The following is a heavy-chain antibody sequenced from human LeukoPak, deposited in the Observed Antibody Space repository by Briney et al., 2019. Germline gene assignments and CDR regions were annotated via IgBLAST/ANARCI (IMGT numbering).Heavy chain of an antibody. Sequence: PSETLSLTCTVSGGSISSYYWSWIRQPPGKGLEWIGYIYYSGSTNYNPSLKSRVTISVDTSKNQFSLKLSSVTAADTAVYYCARVRRDFGVVITGGAFDIWGQGTMVTVSS. CDR1: GGSISSYY. J-gene: IGHJ3*02. V-gene: IGHV4-59*01. CDR2: IYYSGST. CDR3: ARVRRDFGVVITGGAFDI. D-gene: IGHD3-3*01.